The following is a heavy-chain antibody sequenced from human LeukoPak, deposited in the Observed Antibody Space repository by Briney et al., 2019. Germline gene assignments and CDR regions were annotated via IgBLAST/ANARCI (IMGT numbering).Heavy chain of an antibody. D-gene: IGHD6-19*01. V-gene: IGHV1-2*02. CDR1: GYTFTGYY. CDR2: INHNSGGT. Sequence: ASVKVSCKASGYTFTGYYMHWVRQAPGQGLEWMAWINHNSGGTNYAQKFQGRVTMTRDTSISTVYMELSRLRSDDTAVYYCATLVIAVAGGFGDYWGQGTLVTVSS. CDR3: ATLVIAVAGGFGDY. J-gene: IGHJ4*02.